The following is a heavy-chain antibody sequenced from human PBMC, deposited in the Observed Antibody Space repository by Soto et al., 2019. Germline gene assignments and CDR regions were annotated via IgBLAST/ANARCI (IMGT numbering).Heavy chain of an antibody. Sequence: GGSLRLSCAASGFTFSSYAMSWVRQAPGKGLEWVSAISGSGGSTYYADSVKGRFTISRDNSKNTLYLQMNSLRAEDTAVYYCAKDRRIITMVRGASGYYYYGMDVWGQGTTVTVSS. CDR3: AKDRRIITMVRGASGYYYYGMDV. D-gene: IGHD3-10*01. V-gene: IGHV3-23*01. J-gene: IGHJ6*02. CDR2: ISGSGGST. CDR1: GFTFSSYA.